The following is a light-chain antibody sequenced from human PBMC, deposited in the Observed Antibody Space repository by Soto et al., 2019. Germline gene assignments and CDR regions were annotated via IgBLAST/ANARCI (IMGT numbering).Light chain of an antibody. Sequence: QSVLTQPASVSGSPGQSITISCTGASSDVGGFNYVSWYQQHPGKAPKLMIYDVTNRPSGVSYRFSGSKSGNTASLTISGLKHEDEADYYCNSYTSSSTYVFGTGTKVXVL. V-gene: IGLV2-14*03. CDR2: DVT. CDR1: SSDVGGFNY. CDR3: NSYTSSSTYV. J-gene: IGLJ1*01.